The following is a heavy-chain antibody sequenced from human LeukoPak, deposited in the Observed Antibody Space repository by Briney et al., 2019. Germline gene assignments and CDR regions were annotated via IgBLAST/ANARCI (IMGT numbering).Heavy chain of an antibody. Sequence: EASVKVSCKASGYTFTGYYMHWVRQAPGQGLEGMGWINPNSGGTNYAQRFQGWVTMTRDTSISTAYMELSRLRSDDTAVYYCARDRYYGSGEGDNWFDPWGQGTLVTVSS. CDR3: ARDRYYGSGEGDNWFDP. J-gene: IGHJ5*02. CDR1: GYTFTGYY. D-gene: IGHD3-10*01. V-gene: IGHV1-2*04. CDR2: INPNSGGT.